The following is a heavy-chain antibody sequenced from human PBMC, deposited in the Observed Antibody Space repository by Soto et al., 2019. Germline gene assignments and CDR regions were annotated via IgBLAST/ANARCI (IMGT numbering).Heavy chain of an antibody. CDR2: IRTTGST. CDR1: GFAVSNHY. CDR3: ARSSIMDV. Sequence: EVQLVESGGGLVQPGGSLRLSWAASGFAVSNHYMNLVRQAPGKGLEWVSIIRTTGSTYYADSVKGRFTISRDNSKNTVSLEMNSLRVEDTAVYYCARSSIMDVWGQGTTAIVSS. V-gene: IGHV3-53*01. D-gene: IGHD6-6*01. J-gene: IGHJ6*02.